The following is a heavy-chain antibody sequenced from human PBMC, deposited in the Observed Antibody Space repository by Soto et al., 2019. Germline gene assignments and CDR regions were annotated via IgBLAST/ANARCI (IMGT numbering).Heavy chain of an antibody. V-gene: IGHV4-59*01. Sequence: QVQLQESGPGLVRPSETLSLTCTVSGDSFTSSYWSWIRQPPGKGLEWLGENYWTGTTNFCPSNKSRVPMSVDTSNNQFSLRLTSVTAADTAVYYCARGTLLWYSRPFDVWGRGTLVTVSS. CDR1: GDSFTSSY. D-gene: IGHD2-21*01. J-gene: IGHJ2*01. CDR3: ARGTLLWYSRPFDV. CDR2: NYWTGTT.